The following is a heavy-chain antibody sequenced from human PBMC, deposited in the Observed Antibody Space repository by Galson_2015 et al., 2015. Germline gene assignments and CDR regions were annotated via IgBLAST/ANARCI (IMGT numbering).Heavy chain of an antibody. D-gene: IGHD2/OR15-2a*01. CDR1: GFSLSTRGVG. CDR2: ISWDDNK. CDR3: AHLPPTHLLFDY. J-gene: IGHJ4*02. V-gene: IGHV2-5*02. Sequence: PALVNPPRPLTLTCTFSGFSLSTRGVGVGWIRQPPGKALEWLALISWDDNKRYSPSLKSRLTITKDTSKIQVVLTMTNMDPVDTATYYCAHLPPTHLLFDYWGQGTLVTVSS.